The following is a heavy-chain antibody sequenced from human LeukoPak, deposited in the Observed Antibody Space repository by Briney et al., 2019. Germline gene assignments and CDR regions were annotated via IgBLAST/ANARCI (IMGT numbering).Heavy chain of an antibody. CDR1: GLNFNSYSMN. Sequence: GSLRLSCAASGLNFNSYSMNWVRQPPGKGLEWIGSIYYSGSTYYNPSLKSRVTISVDTSKNQFSLRLNSVTATDTAVYYCARLPGQLWLFFDYWGQGTLVTVSS. CDR2: IYYSGST. V-gene: IGHV4-39*01. CDR3: ARLPGQLWLFFDY. J-gene: IGHJ4*02. D-gene: IGHD5-18*01.